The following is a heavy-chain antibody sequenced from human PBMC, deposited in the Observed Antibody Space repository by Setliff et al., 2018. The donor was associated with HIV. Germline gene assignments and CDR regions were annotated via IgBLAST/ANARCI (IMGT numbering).Heavy chain of an antibody. D-gene: IGHD6-19*01. CDR2: IYSSGST. V-gene: IGHV4-4*07. CDR3: ARVHARGWYYFDY. CDR1: GGSISNYY. J-gene: IGHJ4*02. Sequence: PSETLSLTCTVSGGSISNYYWSWIRQPAGKGLEWIGRIYSSGSTNYNPSLRGRVTMSVDTSKNHFSLRLSSVTAADSAVYYCARVHARGWYYFDYWGQGTLVTVSS.